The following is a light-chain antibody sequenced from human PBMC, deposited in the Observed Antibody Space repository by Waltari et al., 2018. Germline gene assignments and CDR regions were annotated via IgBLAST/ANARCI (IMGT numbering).Light chain of an antibody. V-gene: IGLV2-23*02. CDR2: DVS. J-gene: IGLJ1*01. CDR3: YSFAGYTTFYV. Sequence: QSAMTQPHSVSGSPGLSIPISCTGSTRDVGAFHYVSWYQQHPGKAPKVIIYDVSKRPSGISSRFSGSKSDNTASLTISGLQAEDEADYFCYSFAGYTTFYVFGSGTKVTVL. CDR1: TRDVGAFHY.